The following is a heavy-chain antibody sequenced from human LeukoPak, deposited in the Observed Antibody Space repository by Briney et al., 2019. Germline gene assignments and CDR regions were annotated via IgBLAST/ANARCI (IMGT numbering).Heavy chain of an antibody. CDR1: GFTFGDYA. CDR3: ARSGFDY. V-gene: IGHV3-21*01. CDR2: ISSSSSYI. J-gene: IGHJ4*02. Sequence: PGGSLRLSCTASGFTFGDYAMSWFRQDPGKGLEWVSSISSSSSYIYYADSVKGRFTISRDNAKNSLYLQMNSLRAEDTAVYYCARSGFDYWGQGTLVTVSS.